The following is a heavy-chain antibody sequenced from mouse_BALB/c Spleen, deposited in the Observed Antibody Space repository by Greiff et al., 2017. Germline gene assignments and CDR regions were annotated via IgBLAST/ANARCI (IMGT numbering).Heavy chain of an antibody. V-gene: IGHV1-87*01. D-gene: IGHD2-3*01. J-gene: IGHJ4*01. CDR2: IYPGDGDT. CDR1: GYTFTSYW. CDR3: ARSPYDHYAMDY. Sequence: VHLVESGAELARPGASVKLSCKASGYTFTSYWMQWVKQRPGQGLEWIGAIYPGDGDTRYTQKFKGKATLTADKSSSTAYMQLSSLASEDSAVYYCARSPYDHYAMDYWGQGTSVTVSS.